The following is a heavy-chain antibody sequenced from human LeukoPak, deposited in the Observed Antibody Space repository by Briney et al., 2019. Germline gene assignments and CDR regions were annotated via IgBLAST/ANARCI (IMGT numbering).Heavy chain of an antibody. D-gene: IGHD1-20*01. CDR2: ISSSSSYI. V-gene: IGHV3-21*01. CDR3: ATHNSWRFDY. CDR1: GFTVSSNY. J-gene: IGHJ4*02. Sequence: PGGSLRLSCAASGFTVSSNYMSWVRQAPGKGLEWVSSISSSSSYIYYADSVKGRFTISRDNAKNSLYLQMNRLTAEDTAVYYCATHNSWRFDYWGQGTLVTVSS.